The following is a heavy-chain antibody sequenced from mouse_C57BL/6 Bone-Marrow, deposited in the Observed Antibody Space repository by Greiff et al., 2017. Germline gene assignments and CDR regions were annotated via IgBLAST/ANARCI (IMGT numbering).Heavy chain of an antibody. CDR1: GFSFNTYA. CDR2: IRSKSNNYAT. D-gene: IGHD2-5*01. CDR3: VRHNSNYWYFDV. Sequence: EVQRVESGGGLVQPKGSLKLSCAASGFSFNTYAMNWVRQAPGKGLEWVARIRSKSNNYATYYADSVKYRFTISRDDSESMLYLQMNNLKTEDTAMYYCVRHNSNYWYFDVWGTGTTVTVSS. J-gene: IGHJ1*03. V-gene: IGHV10-1*01.